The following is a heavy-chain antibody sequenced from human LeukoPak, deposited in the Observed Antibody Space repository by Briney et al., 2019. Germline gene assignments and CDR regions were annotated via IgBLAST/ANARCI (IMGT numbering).Heavy chain of an antibody. Sequence: GGSLRLSCAASGFTLRSYWMTWVRQAPGKWLEWVASINQDGSEKNYVDSVKGRFTISRDNAENSLYLQMNSLRDEDTAVYYCARTRLSCDCWGQGTLVTVSS. CDR1: GFTLRSYW. V-gene: IGHV3-7*01. J-gene: IGHJ4*02. CDR3: ARTRLSCDC. CDR2: INQDGSEK.